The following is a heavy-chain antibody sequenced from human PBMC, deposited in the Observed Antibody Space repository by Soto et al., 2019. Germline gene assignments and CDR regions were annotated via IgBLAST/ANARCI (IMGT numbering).Heavy chain of an antibody. Sequence: GGSLRLSCAASGFTVSSNYMSWVRQAPGKGLEWVSVIYSGGSTYYADSVKGRFTISIDNSKNTLYLQMNSLRAEDTAVYYCARDGTYYDFWSGPGRAEYFQHWGQGTLVTVSS. CDR2: IYSGGST. CDR3: ARDGTYYDFWSGPGRAEYFQH. V-gene: IGHV3-66*01. D-gene: IGHD3-3*01. J-gene: IGHJ1*01. CDR1: GFTVSSNY.